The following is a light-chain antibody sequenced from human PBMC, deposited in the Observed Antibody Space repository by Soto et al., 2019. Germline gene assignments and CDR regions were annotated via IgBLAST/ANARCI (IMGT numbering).Light chain of an antibody. CDR2: SAS. CDR3: HLSNPWPPGS. V-gene: IGKV3-15*01. Sequence: DIVMTQSPATLYVSPGERANLSCRASKSVSSNLAWYQQKPCQDPRLHIYSASTRATGITARFSGSGSGTEFILTICSLQSEDFAVYCCHLSNPWPPGSFGPGTKWDIK. J-gene: IGKJ3*01. CDR1: KSVSSN.